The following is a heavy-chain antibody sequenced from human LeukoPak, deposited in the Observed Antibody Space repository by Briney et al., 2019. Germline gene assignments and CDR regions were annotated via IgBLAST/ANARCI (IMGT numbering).Heavy chain of an antibody. CDR2: ISSSSGDI. J-gene: IGHJ3*01. CDR1: GFIFSSYA. CDR3: VRDYGGSSGAFDL. V-gene: IGHV3-21*01. D-gene: IGHD4-23*01. Sequence: GESLRLSCRASGFIFSSYALNWVRRAPGQGLEWVSSISSSSGDIYYTDSVKGRFTISRDNARKSLYPQMNSPRVEDTAVYYCVRDYGGSSGAFDLWGQGTMVTVSS.